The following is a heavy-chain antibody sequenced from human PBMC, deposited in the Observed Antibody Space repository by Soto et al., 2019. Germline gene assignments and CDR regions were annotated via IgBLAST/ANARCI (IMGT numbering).Heavy chain of an antibody. Sequence: GGSLRLSCAASGFTFSSYGMHWVRQAPGKGLEWVAVISYDGSNKYYADSVKGRFTISRDNSKNTLYLQMNSLRAEDTAVYYCAKAHTIHYYFDYWGQGTLVTVSS. V-gene: IGHV3-30*18. D-gene: IGHD3-9*01. CDR3: AKAHTIHYYFDY. J-gene: IGHJ4*02. CDR1: GFTFSSYG. CDR2: ISYDGSNK.